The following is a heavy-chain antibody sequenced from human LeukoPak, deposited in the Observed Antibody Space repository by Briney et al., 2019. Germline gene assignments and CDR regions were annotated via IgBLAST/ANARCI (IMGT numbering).Heavy chain of an antibody. J-gene: IGHJ3*02. CDR3: ARDVRGSDAFDI. D-gene: IGHD3-10*02. CDR1: GGSISSYY. CDR2: TYYSGST. V-gene: IGHV4-59*01. Sequence: SETLSLTCTVSGGSISSYYWSWIRQPPGKGLEWIGYTYYSGSTKYNPSLKSRVTISVDTSKNQFSLKLSSVTAADTAVYYCARDVRGSDAFDIWGQGTMVTVSS.